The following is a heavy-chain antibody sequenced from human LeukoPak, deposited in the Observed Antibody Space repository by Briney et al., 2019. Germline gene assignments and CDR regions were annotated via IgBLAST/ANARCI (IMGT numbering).Heavy chain of an antibody. D-gene: IGHD6-13*01. CDR1: GYTFTSYD. CDR3: ARDSPWGVKQLARDY. CDR2: MNPNSGNT. Sequence: ASVKVSCKASGYTFTSYDINWVRQATGQGPAWMGWMNPNSGNTGYAQKFQGRVTMTRNTSISTAYMELRSLRTDDTAVYYCARDSPWGVKQLARDYWGQGTLVTVSS. V-gene: IGHV1-8*01. J-gene: IGHJ4*02.